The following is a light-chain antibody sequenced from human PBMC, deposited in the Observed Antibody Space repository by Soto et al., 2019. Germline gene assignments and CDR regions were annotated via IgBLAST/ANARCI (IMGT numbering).Light chain of an antibody. Sequence: EIVLTQSPCTQSLSPGEKTTLSSRPSQNVGGRVLAWYKQKPGQAPRLLIDVASTRATGITDRFSGSGSGIDFTLTISRLESEDFAVYYCQQYGTSPIAFGQGTRLEIK. V-gene: IGKV3-20*01. J-gene: IGKJ5*01. CDR1: QNVGGRV. CDR2: VAS. CDR3: QQYGTSPIA.